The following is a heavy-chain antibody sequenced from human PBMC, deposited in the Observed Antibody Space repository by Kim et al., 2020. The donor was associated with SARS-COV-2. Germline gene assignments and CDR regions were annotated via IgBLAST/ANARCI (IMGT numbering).Heavy chain of an antibody. CDR3: AREQLAPDDYFDY. Sequence: YDPSLESRVPISVDTAKNQFCLKPSCVTAADTAVYYCAREQLAPDDYFDYWGQGTLVTVSS. D-gene: IGHD6-13*01. J-gene: IGHJ4*02. V-gene: IGHV4-59*01.